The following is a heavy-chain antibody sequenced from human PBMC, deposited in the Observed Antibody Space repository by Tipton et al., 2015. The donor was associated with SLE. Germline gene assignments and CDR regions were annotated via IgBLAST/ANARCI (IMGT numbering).Heavy chain of an antibody. Sequence: TLSLTCTVSGGSISSGRYYWSWIRQPAGKGLEWIGRIYTSGSTNYNPSLKSRVTISVDTSKNHFSLNLSSVTAADTAVYYCATTTQRYCSGGRCYLVWDAFDIWGPGTMVTVSS. D-gene: IGHD2-15*01. V-gene: IGHV4-61*02. CDR3: ATTTQRYCSGGRCYLVWDAFDI. J-gene: IGHJ3*02. CDR2: IYTSGST. CDR1: GGSISSGRYY.